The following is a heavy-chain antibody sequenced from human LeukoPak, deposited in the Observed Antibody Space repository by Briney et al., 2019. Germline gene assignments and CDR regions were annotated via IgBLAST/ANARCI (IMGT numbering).Heavy chain of an antibody. J-gene: IGHJ4*02. CDR3: ARGRATVTTDFDY. Sequence: SETLSLTCAVYGGSFSGYYWSWIRQPPGKGLEWIGEINHSGSTNYNPSLKSRVTISVDTSKNQFSLKLSPVTAADTAVYYCARGRATVTTDFDYWGQGTLVTVSS. CDR1: GGSFSGYY. D-gene: IGHD4-11*01. CDR2: INHSGST. V-gene: IGHV4-34*01.